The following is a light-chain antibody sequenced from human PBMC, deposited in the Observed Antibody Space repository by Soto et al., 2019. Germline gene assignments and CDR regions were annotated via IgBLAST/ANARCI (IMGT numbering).Light chain of an antibody. J-gene: IGKJ5*01. CDR1: QSVSTF. Sequence: EIVLTQSPATLSLSPGERASLSCRASQSVSTFLAWFQQKPGQPPRLLIYNASNRTTGIPARFSGSGSGTDFTLTISSLEPEDFAVYYCQQRGDWPPITFGQGTRLEI. CDR2: NAS. V-gene: IGKV3-11*01. CDR3: QQRGDWPPIT.